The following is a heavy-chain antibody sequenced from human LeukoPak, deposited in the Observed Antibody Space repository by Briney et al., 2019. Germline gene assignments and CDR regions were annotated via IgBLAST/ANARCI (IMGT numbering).Heavy chain of an antibody. V-gene: IGHV4-39*07. CDR3: ARVSDFWSGYYTLGY. CDR2: FYYSGST. CDR1: GGSISSSSYY. J-gene: IGHJ4*02. D-gene: IGHD3-3*01. Sequence: PSETLSLTCTVVSGGSISSSSYYWGWIRQPPGKGLEWIGSFYYSGSTYYNPSLKSRVTISVDTSKNQFSLKLSSVTAADTAVYYCARVSDFWSGYYTLGYWGQGTLVTVSS.